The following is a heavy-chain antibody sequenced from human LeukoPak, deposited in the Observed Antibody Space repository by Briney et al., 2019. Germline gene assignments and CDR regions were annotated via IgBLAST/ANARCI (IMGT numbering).Heavy chain of an antibody. CDR3: AKSGYCSGGSCYYYYYGMDV. CDR2: ISYDGSNK. V-gene: IGHV3-30*18. Sequence: GRSLRLSCAASGFTFSSYGMHWVRQAPGKGLEWVAVISYDGSNKYYADSVKGRFTISRDNSKNTLYLQMNSLRAEDTAVYYCAKSGYCSGGSCYYYYYGMDVWGKGTTVTVSS. D-gene: IGHD2-15*01. CDR1: GFTFSSYG. J-gene: IGHJ6*04.